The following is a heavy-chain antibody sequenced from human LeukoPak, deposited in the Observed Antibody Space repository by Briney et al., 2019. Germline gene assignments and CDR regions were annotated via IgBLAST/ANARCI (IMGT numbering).Heavy chain of an antibody. V-gene: IGHV3-7*04. J-gene: IGHJ6*02. CDR3: ARGHYGLLV. CDR2: INEDGSDK. CDR1: GFTFSSYA. Sequence: GGSLRLSCAASGFTFSSYAMSWVRQAPGKGLEWVASINEDGSDKYYVDSVKGRFTIFRDNALNSLYLQMSSLRAEDRAIYYCARGHYGLLVWGQGTTVTVSS.